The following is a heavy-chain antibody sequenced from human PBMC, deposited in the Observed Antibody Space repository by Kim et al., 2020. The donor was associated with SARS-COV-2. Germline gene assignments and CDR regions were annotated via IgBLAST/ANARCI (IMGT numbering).Heavy chain of an antibody. CDR3: ARIPYYDILTGYPNYGMDV. Sequence: SETLSLTCTVSGGSISSYYWSWIRQPPGKGLEWIGYIYYSGSTNYNPSLKSRVTISVDTSKNQFSLKLSSVTAADTAVYYCARIPYYDILTGYPNYGMDVWGQGTTVTVSS. CDR2: IYYSGST. CDR1: GGSISSYY. J-gene: IGHJ6*02. V-gene: IGHV4-59*13. D-gene: IGHD3-9*01.